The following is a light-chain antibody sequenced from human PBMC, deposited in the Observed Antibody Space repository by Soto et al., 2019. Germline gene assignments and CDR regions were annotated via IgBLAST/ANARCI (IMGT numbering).Light chain of an antibody. CDR3: QQYGPSPYA. CDR1: QSISSSY. V-gene: IGKV3-20*01. CDR2: GAS. Sequence: EIVLTQSPGTLSLSRGERATLSCRASQSISSSYLAWYQQKPGPAPRLLIYGASRRATGIPDRFSGSASGTDFTLTISRLEPDDFAVYYCQQYGPSPYAFGQGTKLEIK. J-gene: IGKJ2*01.